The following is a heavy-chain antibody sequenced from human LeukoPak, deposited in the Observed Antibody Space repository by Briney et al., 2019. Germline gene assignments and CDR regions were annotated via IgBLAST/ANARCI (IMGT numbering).Heavy chain of an antibody. J-gene: IGHJ6*02. CDR2: IWYDGSNK. D-gene: IGHD6-13*01. V-gene: IGHV3-33*08. Sequence: GGSLRLSCAASRFTFSSYAMHWVRQAPGKGLEWVAVIWYDGSNKYYADSVKGRFTISRDNSKNTLYLQMNSLRAEDTAVYYCARDSSQYYYYGMDVWGQGTTVTVSS. CDR1: RFTFSSYA. CDR3: ARDSSQYYYYGMDV.